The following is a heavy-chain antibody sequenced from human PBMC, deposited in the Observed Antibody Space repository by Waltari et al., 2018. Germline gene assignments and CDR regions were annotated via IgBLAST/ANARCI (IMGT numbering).Heavy chain of an antibody. D-gene: IGHD3-10*01. CDR3: ATGAEVQLPSPYYYGSGPGAFDI. Sequence: AEVKKPGESLKISCKGSGYSFTSYWIGWVRQMPGKGLEWMGIIYPGDSDTRYSPSFQGQVTISADKSISTAYLQWSSLKASDTAMYYCATGAEVQLPSPYYYGSGPGAFDIWGQGTMVTVSS. CDR2: IYPGDSDT. V-gene: IGHV5-51*01. CDR1: GYSFTSYW. J-gene: IGHJ3*02.